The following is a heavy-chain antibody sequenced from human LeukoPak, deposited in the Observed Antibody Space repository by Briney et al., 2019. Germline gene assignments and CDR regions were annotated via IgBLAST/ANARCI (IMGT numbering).Heavy chain of an antibody. CDR1: GYTFTGYY. CDR2: INPNSGGT. Sequence: ASVKVSCKASGYTFTGYYMHWVRQAPGQGLEWMGWINPNSGGTNYAQKFQGRVTMTRDTSISTAYMELSRLRSDDTAVYYCARAYVWGSYRYSTQFDYWGQGTLVTVSS. J-gene: IGHJ4*02. D-gene: IGHD3-16*02. V-gene: IGHV1-2*02. CDR3: ARAYVWGSYRYSTQFDY.